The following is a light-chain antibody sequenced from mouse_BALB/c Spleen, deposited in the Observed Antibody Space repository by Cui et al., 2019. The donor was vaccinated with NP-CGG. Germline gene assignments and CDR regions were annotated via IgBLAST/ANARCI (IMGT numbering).Light chain of an antibody. CDR1: TGAVTTINY. Sequence: QAVATQESALTTSPGETVTLTCRSSTGAVTTINYANLVQEKPDHLFTGLIGGTNNRAPGVPDRFSGSLIGDKAALTITGAQTEDEAIYFCALWYSNHWVFGGGTKLTVL. CDR3: ALWYSNHWV. J-gene: IGLJ1*01. CDR2: GTN. V-gene: IGLV1*01.